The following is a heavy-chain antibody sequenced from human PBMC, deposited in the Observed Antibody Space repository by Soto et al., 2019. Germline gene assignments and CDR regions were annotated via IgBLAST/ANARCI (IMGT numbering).Heavy chain of an antibody. Sequence: QVQLEESGGGLVKPGGSLRLSCVGCGFTFSDYSMNWIRQVPGKGLEWVSYISSGSTYTKYADSVKGRFTVSRDNGKNSLYLQMNSLRVEDTAVYYCARGRRYDYVWGRTRGVWGQGTTVTVSS. CDR1: GFTFSDYS. CDR3: ARGRRYDYVWGRTRGV. J-gene: IGHJ6*02. CDR2: ISSGSTYT. D-gene: IGHD3-16*01. V-gene: IGHV3-11*06.